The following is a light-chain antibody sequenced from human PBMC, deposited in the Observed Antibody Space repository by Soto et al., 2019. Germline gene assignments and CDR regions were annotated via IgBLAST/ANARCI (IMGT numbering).Light chain of an antibody. CDR1: STDVGRYNY. Sequence: QSVLTQPASGTGSPGQSITISCTGTSTDVGRYNYVSWYQQHPGKAPKLMVYDVSNRPSWVSNRFSGSKSGITASLTISGLQAEDEADYYCTSYTSDSTYVFGTGTRSPS. J-gene: IGLJ1*01. CDR3: TSYTSDSTYV. CDR2: DVS. V-gene: IGLV2-14*01.